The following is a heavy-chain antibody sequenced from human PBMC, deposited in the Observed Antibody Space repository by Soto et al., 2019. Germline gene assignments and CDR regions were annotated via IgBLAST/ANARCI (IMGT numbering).Heavy chain of an antibody. CDR2: ISAYNGNT. D-gene: IGHD3-3*01. CDR1: GYTFTSYG. J-gene: IGHJ6*01. CDR3: ARAKITIFGVVINPDYYYYGMDV. V-gene: IGHV1-18*04. Sequence: VASVKVSCKASGYTFTSYGISWVRQAPGQGLEWMGWISAYNGNTNYAQKLQGRVTMTTDTSTSTAYMELRSLRSDDTAVYYCARAKITIFGVVINPDYYYYGMDVWGQGTTVTVSS.